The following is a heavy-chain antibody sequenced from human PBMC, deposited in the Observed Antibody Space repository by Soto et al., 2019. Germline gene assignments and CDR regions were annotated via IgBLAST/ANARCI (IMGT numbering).Heavy chain of an antibody. CDR3: AKSAPMNAGDKYYYDF. CDR2: IIPFFGTA. Sequence: GASVKVSCKASGGTFSTFGISWVRQAPGLGLEWMGGIIPFFGTARYSQKFEDRITITADESTNTVYMDLRSLTSEDTAIYYCAKSAPMNAGDKYYYDFWGQGALVTVSS. J-gene: IGHJ4*02. CDR1: GGTFSTFG. D-gene: IGHD4-17*01. V-gene: IGHV1-69*13.